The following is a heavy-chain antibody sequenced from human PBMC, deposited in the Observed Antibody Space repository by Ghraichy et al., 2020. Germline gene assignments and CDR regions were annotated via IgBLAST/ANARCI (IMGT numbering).Heavy chain of an antibody. Sequence: SENLSLTCTVSGDSINDYYWNWLRQTPGKGLEWIANIHSSGITYYNSTLKSRVTMSIDTSKNQFSLRLSSVTAADTAVYFCAREKINGYNYFDHWGQGTLVTVSS. CDR2: IHSSGIT. CDR3: AREKINGYNYFDH. D-gene: IGHD2-8*01. CDR1: GDSINDYY. V-gene: IGHV4-59*12. J-gene: IGHJ4*02.